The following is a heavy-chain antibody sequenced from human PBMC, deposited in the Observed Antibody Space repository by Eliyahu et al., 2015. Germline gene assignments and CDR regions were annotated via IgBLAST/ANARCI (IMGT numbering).Heavy chain of an antibody. CDR2: ISGDSREK. CDR3: ASLDSYVDDPFDY. D-gene: IGHD3-16*01. V-gene: IGHV3-21*01. Sequence: EVRLVESGGGLVKPGGSLRLSCAASGFXFSSYSMTWVRQAPGKGLEWVASISGDSREKFYAASTKGRFTISRDNAENSLSLQMSSLRVEDTALYYCASLDSYVDDPFDYWGQGTLVTVSS. CDR1: GFXFSSYS. J-gene: IGHJ4*02.